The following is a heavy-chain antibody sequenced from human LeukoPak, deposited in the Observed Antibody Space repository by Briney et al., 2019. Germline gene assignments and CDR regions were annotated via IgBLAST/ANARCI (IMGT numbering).Heavy chain of an antibody. Sequence: GGSLRLSCLASGFTFSNTWMNWVRQAPGKGLEWVARIRSKRDGGTTDYAAPVKGRFTISRDDSKNTMYLQMNSLKAEDTAVYYCARDWYYAFDFWGQGTMVAVSS. CDR3: ARDWYYAFDF. J-gene: IGHJ3*01. CDR1: GFTFSNTW. V-gene: IGHV3-15*07. D-gene: IGHD2-21*02. CDR2: IRSKRDGGTT.